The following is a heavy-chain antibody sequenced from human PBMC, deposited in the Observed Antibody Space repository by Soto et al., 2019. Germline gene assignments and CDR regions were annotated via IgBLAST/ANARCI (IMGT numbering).Heavy chain of an antibody. CDR2: ISYDGSNK. D-gene: IGHD1-26*01. CDR1: GFTFSSYG. V-gene: IGHV3-30*18. J-gene: IGHJ4*02. CDR3: AKDRSGSYGPSDY. Sequence: GGSLRLSCAASGFTFSSYGMHWVRQAPGKGLEWVAVISYDGSNKYYADSVKGRFTISRDNSKNTLYLQMNSLRAEDTAVYYCAKDRSGSYGPSDYWGQGTLVTVSA.